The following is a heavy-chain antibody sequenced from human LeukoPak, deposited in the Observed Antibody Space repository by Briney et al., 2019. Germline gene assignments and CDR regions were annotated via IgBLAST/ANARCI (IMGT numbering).Heavy chain of an antibody. Sequence: ASVKVSCKASGYTFTGYYMHWVRQAPGQGLEWMGIINPSGGSTSYAQKFQGRVTMTEDTSTDTAYMELSSLRSEDTAVYYCATEFPIAAAGTIEGGWFDPWGQGTLVTVSS. CDR1: GYTFTGYY. V-gene: IGHV1-46*01. CDR2: INPSGGST. J-gene: IGHJ5*02. CDR3: ATEFPIAAAGTIEGGWFDP. D-gene: IGHD6-13*01.